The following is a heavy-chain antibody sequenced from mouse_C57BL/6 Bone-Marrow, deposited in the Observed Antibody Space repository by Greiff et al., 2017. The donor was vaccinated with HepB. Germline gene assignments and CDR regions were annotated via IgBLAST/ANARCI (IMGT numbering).Heavy chain of an antibody. D-gene: IGHD1-1*01. J-gene: IGHJ2*01. CDR3: ARLLYYYGSSIDY. CDR1: GYTFTSYW. Sequence: QAQLQQPGAELVRPGSSVKLSCKASGYTFTSYWMHWVKQRPIQGLEWIGNIDPSDSETHYNQKFKDKATLTVDKSSSTAYMQLSSLTSEDSAVYYCARLLYYYGSSIDYWGQGTTLTVSS. V-gene: IGHV1-52*01. CDR2: IDPSDSET.